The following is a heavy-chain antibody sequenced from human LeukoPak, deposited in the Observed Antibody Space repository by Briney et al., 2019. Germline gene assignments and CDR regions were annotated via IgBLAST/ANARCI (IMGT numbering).Heavy chain of an antibody. CDR2: IYYSGST. D-gene: IGHD3-10*01. V-gene: IGHV4-59*08. CDR3: ARTDMVRGVIGSDY. CDR1: GGSISNYY. Sequence: SEALSFTCTVSGGSISNYYWSWIRQPPGNGLEWIGYIYYSGSTNYNPSLKSRVTISVDTSKNQFSLKLSSVTAADTAVYYCARTDMVRGVIGSDYWGQGTLVTVSS. J-gene: IGHJ4*02.